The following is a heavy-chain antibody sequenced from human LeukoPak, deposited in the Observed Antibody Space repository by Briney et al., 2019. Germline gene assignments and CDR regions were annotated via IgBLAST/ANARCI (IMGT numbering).Heavy chain of an antibody. CDR1: GGSISSSNW. J-gene: IGHJ4*02. CDR2: INHSGST. D-gene: IGHD3-10*01. V-gene: IGHV4-4*02. Sequence: SETLSLTCAVSGGSISSSNWWSWVRQPPGKGLEWIGQINHSGSTNYNPSLKSRVTISVDTSKNQFSLKLSSVTAADTAVYYCARGPPLRVTMVRGVIPPSRYYFDYWGQGTLVTVSS. CDR3: ARGPPLRVTMVRGVIPPSRYYFDY.